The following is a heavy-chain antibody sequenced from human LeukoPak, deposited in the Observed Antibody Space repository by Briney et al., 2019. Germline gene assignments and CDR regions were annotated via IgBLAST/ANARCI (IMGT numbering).Heavy chain of an antibody. CDR3: ASSYYDFWSGSSNWFDP. J-gene: IGHJ5*02. V-gene: IGHV4-59*01. CDR2: IYDSGGT. D-gene: IGHD3-3*01. CDR1: GGSISSYY. Sequence: PSETLPLTCTVSGGSISSYYWSWIRQPPGKGLEWIGYIYDSGGTNYNPSLKSRVTISVDTSKNQFSLRLSSVTAADTAVYYCASSYYDFWSGSSNWFDPCGQGALVSVSS.